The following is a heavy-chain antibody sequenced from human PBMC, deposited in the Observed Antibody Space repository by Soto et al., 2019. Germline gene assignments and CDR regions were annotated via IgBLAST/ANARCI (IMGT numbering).Heavy chain of an antibody. Sequence: SETLSLTCTVSGGSVSSGSYYWSWIRQPPGKGLEWIGYIYYSGSTNYNPSLKSRVTISVDTSKNQFSLKLSSVTAADTAVYYCATYYDFWLGFDPWGQGTLVTVSS. D-gene: IGHD3-3*01. CDR3: ATYYDFWLGFDP. V-gene: IGHV4-61*01. CDR2: IYYSGST. CDR1: GGSVSSGSYY. J-gene: IGHJ5*02.